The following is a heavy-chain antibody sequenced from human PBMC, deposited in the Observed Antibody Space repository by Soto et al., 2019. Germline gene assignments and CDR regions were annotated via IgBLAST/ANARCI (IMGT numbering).Heavy chain of an antibody. D-gene: IGHD1-20*01. CDR2: ISETGNTK. Sequence: QAQLVESGGGLVKPGGSLRLSCAASGFTFSDYHMSWIRQAPGKGLEWVSYISETGNTKYYADSVKGRFTISRDNAMKSLYLQMNSLRAEDTAVYYCARDNFHSYYGMDVWGQGTTVAVSS. CDR1: GFTFSDYH. V-gene: IGHV3-11*01. CDR3: ARDNFHSYYGMDV. J-gene: IGHJ6*02.